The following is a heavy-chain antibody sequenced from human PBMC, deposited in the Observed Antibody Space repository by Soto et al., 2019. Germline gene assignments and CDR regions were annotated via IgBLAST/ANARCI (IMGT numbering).Heavy chain of an antibody. CDR3: ARDLKEYCSDGKCNWFDP. CDR2: ISYSGST. J-gene: IGHJ5*02. Sequence: PSETLSLTCTVSGGSISSDSYYWGWIRQSPEKGLEWIASISYSGSTYYNPTLKSRLIISVDTSKSQFSLKLSSVTAADTAVYYCARDLKEYCSDGKCNWFDPWGQGTLVTVSS. CDR1: GGSISSDSYY. V-gene: IGHV4-39*02. D-gene: IGHD2-15*01.